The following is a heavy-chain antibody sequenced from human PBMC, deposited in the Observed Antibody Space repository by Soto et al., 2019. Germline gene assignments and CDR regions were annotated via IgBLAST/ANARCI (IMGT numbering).Heavy chain of an antibody. CDR1: GGTFSSYA. J-gene: IGHJ6*02. D-gene: IGHD6-13*01. CDR3: ARVRVAAAGTLYYYYGMDV. CDR2: IIPIFGTA. Sequence: SVKVSCKASGGTFSSYAISWVRQAPGQGLEWMGGIIPIFGTANYAQKFQGRVTITADESTSTAYMELSSLRSEDTAVYYCARVRVAAAGTLYYYYGMDVWGQGTTVTVSS. V-gene: IGHV1-69*13.